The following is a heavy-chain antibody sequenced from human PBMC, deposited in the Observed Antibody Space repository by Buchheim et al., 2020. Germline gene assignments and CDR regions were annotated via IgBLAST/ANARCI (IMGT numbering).Heavy chain of an antibody. J-gene: IGHJ4*02. CDR1: GFTFSSFG. CDR3: AKDPSLRQQLLAGYFDY. D-gene: IGHD6-13*01. Sequence: QAQLVESGGGVVQPGRSLRLSCADSGFTFSSFGMHWVRQAPGKGLEWVALISHHGGNKYYADSVKGRFTISRDNSKNTLYLQMNSRRAEDTAVYYCAKDPSLRQQLLAGYFDYWGQGTL. V-gene: IGHV3-30*18. CDR2: ISHHGGNK.